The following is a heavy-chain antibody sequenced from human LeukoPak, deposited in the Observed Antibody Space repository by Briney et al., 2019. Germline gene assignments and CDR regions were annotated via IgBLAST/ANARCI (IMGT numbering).Heavy chain of an antibody. J-gene: IGHJ4*02. CDR1: GFTFSGYG. Sequence: GGSLRLSCAASGFTFSGYGIHWVRQAPGKALEWVAFILYGGCNKFYADSVKGRFTLSRDNSKNTLYVQMKRLRAEDTALYYCAKDTPRPPSYWGQGTLVTVSS. CDR2: ILYGGCNK. CDR3: AKDTPRPPSY. V-gene: IGHV3-30*02.